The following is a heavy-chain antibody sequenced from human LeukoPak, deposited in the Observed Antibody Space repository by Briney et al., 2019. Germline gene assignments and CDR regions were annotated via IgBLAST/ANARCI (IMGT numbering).Heavy chain of an antibody. D-gene: IGHD1-26*01. CDR3: AKSRGSTLFDY. CDR1: GFTFSSYA. Sequence: GGSLRLSCAASGFTFSSYAMSWVRQAPGKGLEWVSGISAGGDKTYYRDSVKGRITISRDNSKNTLYLQMDSLRAEDTAIYYCAKSRGSTLFDYCGQGTLVTVSS. CDR2: ISAGGDKT. J-gene: IGHJ4*02. V-gene: IGHV3-23*01.